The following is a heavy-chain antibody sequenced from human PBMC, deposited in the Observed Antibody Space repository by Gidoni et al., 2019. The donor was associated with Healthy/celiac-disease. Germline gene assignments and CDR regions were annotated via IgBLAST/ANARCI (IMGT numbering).Heavy chain of an antibody. D-gene: IGHD6-19*01. Sequence: EVQLLESGGGLVQPGGSLRLSCAAPGFPFISYAIIWVRQAPGKGLEWVSAISGSGGSTYYADSVKGRFTISRDNSKNTLYLQMNSLRAEDTAVYYCAKDATEVLPLEGVSSGWYFDYWGQGTLVTVSS. V-gene: IGHV3-23*01. CDR2: ISGSGGST. CDR3: AKDATEVLPLEGVSSGWYFDY. CDR1: GFPFISYA. J-gene: IGHJ4*02.